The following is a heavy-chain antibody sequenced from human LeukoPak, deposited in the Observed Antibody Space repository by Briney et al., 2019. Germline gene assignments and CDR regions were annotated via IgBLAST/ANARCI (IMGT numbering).Heavy chain of an antibody. J-gene: IGHJ3*02. Sequence: PSETLSLTCTVSGGSISSFYWSWIRQPPGKGLEWIGYIYYTGSTNYNPSLKSRVTISVDTSKNQFSLKLSSVTAADTAVYYCARAIVSPDAFDIWGQGTMVTVSS. CDR1: GGSISSFY. V-gene: IGHV4-59*01. CDR2: IYYTGST. D-gene: IGHD5/OR15-5a*01. CDR3: ARAIVSPDAFDI.